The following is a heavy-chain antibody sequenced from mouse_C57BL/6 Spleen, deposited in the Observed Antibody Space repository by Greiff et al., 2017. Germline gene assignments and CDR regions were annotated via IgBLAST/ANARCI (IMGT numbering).Heavy chain of an antibody. V-gene: IGHV1-64*01. CDR1: GYTFPSYW. CDR3: ARLDYYGSYYFDY. Sequence: VQLQQPGAELVKPGASVKLSCKASGYTFPSYWMHWVKQRPGQGLEWIGMIHPNSGSTNYNEKFKSKATLTVDKSSSTAYMQLSSLTSEDSAVYYCARLDYYGSYYFDYWGQGTTLTVSS. D-gene: IGHD1-1*01. CDR2: IHPNSGST. J-gene: IGHJ2*01.